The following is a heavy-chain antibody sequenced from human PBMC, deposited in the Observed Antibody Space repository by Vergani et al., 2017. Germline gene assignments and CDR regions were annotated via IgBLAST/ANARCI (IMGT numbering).Heavy chain of an antibody. J-gene: IGHJ4*02. CDR1: GFSFGDYA. Sequence: EVQLLESGGGLVQPGGSLRLSCAASGFSFGDYAMTWVRQAPGKGLEWVAFIRNKAYGGTTEYAASVKGRFTISRDDSKRLAYLQLSGLKTEDTAVYFCSXGWYYDSIAYWAYWGQGTLVTVSS. CDR2: IRNKAYGGTT. D-gene: IGHD3-22*01. V-gene: IGHV3-49*04. CDR3: SXGWYYDSIAYWAY.